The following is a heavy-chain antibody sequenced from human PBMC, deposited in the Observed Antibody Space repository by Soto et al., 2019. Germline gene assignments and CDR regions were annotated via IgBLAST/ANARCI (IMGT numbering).Heavy chain of an antibody. Sequence: GESLKISCQCSGYTFSNFWVGWVRQLPGQGLEWMGIIYPGDHETRYSPSFHGKVTISAEKSINTAYLQWNSLEAPDSAFYFCARSPRRSTYFDHWGQGALVTVSS. CDR2: IYPGDHET. CDR3: ARSPRRSTYFDH. V-gene: IGHV5-51*01. J-gene: IGHJ4*02. D-gene: IGHD6-13*01. CDR1: GYTFSNFW.